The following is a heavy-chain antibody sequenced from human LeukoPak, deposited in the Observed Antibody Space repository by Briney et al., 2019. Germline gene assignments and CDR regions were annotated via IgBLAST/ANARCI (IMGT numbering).Heavy chain of an antibody. CDR2: INWNGGST. J-gene: IGHJ4*02. CDR1: GFTFDDYG. CDR3: ARGRGYGDHIGHFDY. Sequence: GGSLRLSCAASGFTFDDYGMSWVRQAPGKGLEWVSGINWNGGSTGYADSVKGRFTISRDNAKNSLYLQMNSLRAEDTALYYCARGRGYGDHIGHFDYWGQGTLVTVSS. D-gene: IGHD4-17*01. V-gene: IGHV3-20*04.